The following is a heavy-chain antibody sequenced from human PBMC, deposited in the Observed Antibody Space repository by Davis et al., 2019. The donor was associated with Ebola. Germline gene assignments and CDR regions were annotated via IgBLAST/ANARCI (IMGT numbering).Heavy chain of an antibody. J-gene: IGHJ4*02. D-gene: IGHD3-22*01. CDR1: GFTFSIYT. V-gene: IGHV3-30-3*01. Sequence: GESLKISCAASGFTFSIYTMHWVRQAPGKGLEWVAIISYDATNKDYADSVKGRFTISRDNSKDTLYLQMNSLRAEDTAVYYCARAKGSYYDSSGYFLGDYWGQGTLVTVSS. CDR3: ARAKGSYYDSSGYFLGDY. CDR2: ISYDATNK.